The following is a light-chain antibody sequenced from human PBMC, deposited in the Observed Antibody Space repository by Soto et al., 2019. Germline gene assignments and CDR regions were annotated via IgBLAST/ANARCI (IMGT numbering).Light chain of an antibody. J-gene: IGKJ5*01. CDR3: QQVNSYPIT. V-gene: IGKV1-9*01. CDR2: AAS. CDR1: QGISNY. Sequence: DSQLTQSPSFLSASVGDRVTITCRASQGISNYLAWYQQQAGRAPKLLIYAASTLQSGVPSRFSGSGSGTEFTLTISSLQPEDFATYYCQQVNSYPITFGQGTRLEIK.